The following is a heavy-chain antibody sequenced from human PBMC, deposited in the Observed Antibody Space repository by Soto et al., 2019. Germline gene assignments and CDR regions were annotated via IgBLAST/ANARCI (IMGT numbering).Heavy chain of an antibody. Sequence: QVQLVESGGGVVQPGRSLRLSCAASGFTFSSYAMHWVRQAPGKGLEWVAVISYDGSNKYYADSVKGRFTISRDNSKNTLYLQMNSLRAEDTAVYYCARDQDYGDYQRGGAFDIWGQGIMVTVSS. D-gene: IGHD4-17*01. J-gene: IGHJ3*02. V-gene: IGHV3-30-3*01. CDR3: ARDQDYGDYQRGGAFDI. CDR2: ISYDGSNK. CDR1: GFTFSSYA.